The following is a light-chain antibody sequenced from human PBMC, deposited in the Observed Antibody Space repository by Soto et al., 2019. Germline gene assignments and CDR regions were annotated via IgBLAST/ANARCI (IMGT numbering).Light chain of an antibody. CDR1: QSISSW. CDR3: QQYNSYST. CDR2: KAS. Sequence: DIQMTQSPSTLSASVGDRVTITCRASQSISSWFAWYQQTPGKAPKLLIYKASSLESGVPSRFSGSGSGTEFTLTISSLQPDDFATYYCQQYNSYSTFGQGTRLEIK. J-gene: IGKJ5*01. V-gene: IGKV1-5*03.